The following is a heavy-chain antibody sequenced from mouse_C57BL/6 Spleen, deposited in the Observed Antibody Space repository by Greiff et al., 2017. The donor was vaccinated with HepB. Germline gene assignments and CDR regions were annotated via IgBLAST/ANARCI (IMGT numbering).Heavy chain of an antibody. Sequence: QVQLQQPGAELVKPGASVKLSCKASGYTFTSYWMQWVKQRPGQGLEWIGEIDPSDSYTNYNQKFKGKATLTVDTSSSTAYMQLSSLTSEDSAVYYCAKTGKEENYFDYWGQGTTLTVSS. CDR3: AKTGKEENYFDY. CDR2: IDPSDSYT. CDR1: GYTFTSYW. V-gene: IGHV1-50*01. J-gene: IGHJ2*01. D-gene: IGHD4-1*01.